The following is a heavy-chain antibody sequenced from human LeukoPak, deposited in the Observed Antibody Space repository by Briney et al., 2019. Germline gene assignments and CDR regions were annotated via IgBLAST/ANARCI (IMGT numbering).Heavy chain of an antibody. D-gene: IGHD4-23*01. Sequence: GGTLRLSCAASGFTFSSHGMSWLRQAPGKGLEWVSTISGSGDYTYYADSVKGRFTISRDNSKNTLYLQMNSLRAEDTAVYYCAKGSARRWFWYFDYWGQGTLVTVSS. V-gene: IGHV3-23*01. CDR3: AKGSARRWFWYFDY. CDR2: ISGSGDYT. J-gene: IGHJ4*02. CDR1: GFTFSSHG.